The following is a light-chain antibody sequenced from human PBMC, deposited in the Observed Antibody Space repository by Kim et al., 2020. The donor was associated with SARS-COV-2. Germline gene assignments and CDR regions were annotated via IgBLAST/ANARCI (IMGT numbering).Light chain of an antibody. CDR2: EVS. Sequence: QSALTQPPSASGSPGQSVTISCTGTSSDIGGYNHVSWYQQHPGKAPKLMIYEVSKWPSGVPDRFSGSKSGNTASLTVSGLQADDEANYYCSSYGGNNNWVLGGGTQLTVL. CDR1: SSDIGGYNH. V-gene: IGLV2-8*01. CDR3: SSYGGNNNWV. J-gene: IGLJ3*02.